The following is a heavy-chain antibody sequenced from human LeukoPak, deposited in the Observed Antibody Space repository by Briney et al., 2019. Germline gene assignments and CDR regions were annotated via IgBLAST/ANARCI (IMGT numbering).Heavy chain of an antibody. CDR2: IIPIFGTA. Sequence: RASVKVSCKASGGTFSSYAISWVRQAPGQGLEWMGGIIPIFGTANYAQKFQGRVTITADKSTSTAYMELSSLRSEDTAVYYCARFPPPRYYYDSSDVSPAMGYWGQGTLVTVSS. CDR3: ARFPPPRYYYDSSDVSPAMGY. V-gene: IGHV1-69*06. D-gene: IGHD3-22*01. CDR1: GGTFSSYA. J-gene: IGHJ4*02.